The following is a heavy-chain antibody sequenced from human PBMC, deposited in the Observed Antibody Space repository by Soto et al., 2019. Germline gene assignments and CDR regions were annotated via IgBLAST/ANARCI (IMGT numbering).Heavy chain of an antibody. CDR2: IIPIFGTA. CDR1: GGTFSSYA. Sequence: SVKVSCKASGGTFSSYASSWVRQAPGQGLEWMGGIIPIFGTANYAQKFQGRVTITADESTSTAYMELSSLRSEDTAVYYCARPHMVRGVIPHPAYYYYGMDVWGQGTTVTVS. J-gene: IGHJ6*02. CDR3: ARPHMVRGVIPHPAYYYYGMDV. V-gene: IGHV1-69*13. D-gene: IGHD3-10*01.